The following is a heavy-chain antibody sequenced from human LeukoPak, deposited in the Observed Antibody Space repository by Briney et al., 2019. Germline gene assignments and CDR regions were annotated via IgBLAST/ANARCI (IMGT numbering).Heavy chain of an antibody. V-gene: IGHV1-69*06. CDR1: GGTFSSYA. CDR3: ARGPLTTSPYYFDY. CDR2: IIPIFGTA. J-gene: IGHJ4*02. Sequence: GASVKVSCKASGGTFSSYAISWVRQAPGQGLEWMGGIIPIFGTANYAQKFQGRVTITADKSTSTAYMELSSLRSEDTAVYYCARGPLTTSPYYFDYWGQGTLVTVSS. D-gene: IGHD4-17*01.